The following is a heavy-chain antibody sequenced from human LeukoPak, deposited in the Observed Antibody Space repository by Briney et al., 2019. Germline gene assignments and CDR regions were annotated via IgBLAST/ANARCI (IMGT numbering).Heavy chain of an antibody. CDR3: ARVVVRGVIKGLWDY. CDR1: GYTFTSYY. Sequence: GASVKVSCKASGYTFTSYYMHWVRQAPGQGLEWMGWINPNSGGTNYAQKFQGRVTMTRDTSISTAYMELSRLRSDDTAVYYCARVVVRGVIKGLWDYWGQGTLVTVSS. V-gene: IGHV1-2*02. CDR2: INPNSGGT. D-gene: IGHD3-10*01. J-gene: IGHJ4*02.